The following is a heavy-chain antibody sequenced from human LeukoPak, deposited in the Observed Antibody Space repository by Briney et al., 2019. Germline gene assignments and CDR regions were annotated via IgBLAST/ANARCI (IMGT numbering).Heavy chain of an antibody. J-gene: IGHJ6*03. D-gene: IGHD5-18*01. Sequence: SETLSLTCSVYGGSFSGYYCGWIRQPPGKGLEWIGEINHSGSTNNNLSLKSRVTISVDTSKNQFSLKLSSVTAADTAVYYCARTEESGYSYGYFGYYYYMDVWGKGTTVTVSS. CDR2: INHSGST. CDR3: ARTEESGYSYGYFGYYYYMDV. V-gene: IGHV4-34*01. CDR1: GGSFSGYY.